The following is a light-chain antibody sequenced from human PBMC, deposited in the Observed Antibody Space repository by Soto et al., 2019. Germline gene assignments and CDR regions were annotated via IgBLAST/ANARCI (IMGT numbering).Light chain of an antibody. CDR1: QSISNY. CDR3: QQSYATPRT. CDR2: AAS. V-gene: IGKV1-39*01. J-gene: IGKJ1*01. Sequence: DIQMTPSPSSLSASVGDRVTITCRASQSISNYLNWYQQKPGKAPKLLIYAASTLQSGVPSRFSGSGSGTDFTLNISSLQPEDFATYYCQQSYATPRTFGQGTKVDIK.